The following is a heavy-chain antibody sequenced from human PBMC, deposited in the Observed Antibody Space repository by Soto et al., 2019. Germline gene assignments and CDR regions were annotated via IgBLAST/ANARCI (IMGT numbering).Heavy chain of an antibody. J-gene: IGHJ4*02. CDR2: ISGYNYNA. CDR1: NYMFTTHG. Sequence: QVQLVQSGDEVKKPGASVKVSCKASNYMFTTHGIRWMRQAPGEGLEWMGWISGYNYNAKYAQKFQGRVTMTTDTSTSTGYMELRSLRSDDTAVYYCAGVKEWNNAVDYWGQGTLVTVSS. CDR3: AGVKEWNNAVDY. V-gene: IGHV1-18*01. D-gene: IGHD1-1*01.